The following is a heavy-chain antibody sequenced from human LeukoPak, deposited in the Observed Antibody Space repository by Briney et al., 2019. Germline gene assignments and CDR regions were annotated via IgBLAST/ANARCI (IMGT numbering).Heavy chain of an antibody. CDR2: ISYDGSSK. CDR1: GFTFSSHG. V-gene: IGHV3-30*18. Sequence: AGGSLRLSCAVSGFTFSSHGMHWVRQAPGKGLEWATTISYDGSSKYYADSVKGRFTISRDNSENTLYLQMNSLRAEDTAVYFCAKDRESYCSGGYCHSPGFDLWGQGTMVTVSS. J-gene: IGHJ3*01. CDR3: AKDRESYCSGGYCHSPGFDL. D-gene: IGHD2-15*01.